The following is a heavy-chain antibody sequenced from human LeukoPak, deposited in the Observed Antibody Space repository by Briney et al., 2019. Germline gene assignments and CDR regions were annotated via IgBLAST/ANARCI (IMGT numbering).Heavy chain of an antibody. V-gene: IGHV4-34*01. D-gene: IGHD2/OR15-2a*01. Sequence: PSETLSLTCAVYGGSFSGYYWSWIRQPPGKGLEWIGEINHSGSTNYNPSLKSRVTISVDTSKNQFSLKLSSVTAADTAVYYCARETVLRLARPFDYWGQGALVTVSS. CDR2: INHSGST. CDR1: GGSFSGYY. J-gene: IGHJ4*02. CDR3: ARETVLRLARPFDY.